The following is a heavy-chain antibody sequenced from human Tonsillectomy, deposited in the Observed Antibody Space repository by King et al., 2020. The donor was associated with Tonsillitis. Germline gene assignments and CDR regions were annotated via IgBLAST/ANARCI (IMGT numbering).Heavy chain of an antibody. CDR1: GFTFSSYA. Sequence: VQLVESGGGVVQPGRSLRLSCAASGFTFSSYAMHWVRQAPGKGLEWVAVISYDGSNKYYADSVKGRFTISRDNSKNTLYLKMNSLRAEDTAVYYCAREGYSSNYYYYGMDVWGQGTTVTVSS. D-gene: IGHD5-18*01. CDR3: AREGYSSNYYYYGMDV. CDR2: ISYDGSNK. V-gene: IGHV3-30-3*01. J-gene: IGHJ6*02.